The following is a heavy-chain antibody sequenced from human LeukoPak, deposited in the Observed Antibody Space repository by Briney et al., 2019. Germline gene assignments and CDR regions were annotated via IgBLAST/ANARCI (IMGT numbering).Heavy chain of an antibody. CDR1: GFTFSSYA. D-gene: IGHD5-18*01. CDR2: IKNDGTVK. J-gene: IGHJ4*02. Sequence: LTGGSLRLSCAASGFTFSSYAMSWVRQAPGKGLEWVANIKNDGTVKNYVDSVKGRFTISRDNAKNSLYLQMNSLRAEDTGVYYCAKDSYSKGDYWGQGVLVTVSS. CDR3: AKDSYSKGDY. V-gene: IGHV3-7*01.